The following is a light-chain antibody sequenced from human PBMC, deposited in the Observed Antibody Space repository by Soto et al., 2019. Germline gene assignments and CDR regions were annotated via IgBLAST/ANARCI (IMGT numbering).Light chain of an antibody. Sequence: QSVLTQPASVSGSPGQSITISCTGTSSDVGGYNYVSWYQQHPGKAPKLIIYEVNNRPSGVSNRFSGSKSGNTASLTISGLQAEDEADYYCSSYTSSSIVVFGGGTKLTVL. CDR1: SSDVGGYNY. V-gene: IGLV2-14*01. J-gene: IGLJ2*01. CDR3: SSYTSSSIVV. CDR2: EVN.